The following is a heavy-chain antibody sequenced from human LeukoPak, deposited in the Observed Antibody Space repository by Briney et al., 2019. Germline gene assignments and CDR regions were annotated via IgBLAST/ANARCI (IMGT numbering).Heavy chain of an antibody. Sequence: ASVKVSRKASGYTFTSYGISWVRQAPGQGLEWMGWISAYNGNTNYAQKLQGRVTMTTDTSTSTAYMELRSLRSDDTAVYYCARGRGSGWSYYYYYMDVWGKGTTVTVSS. CDR2: ISAYNGNT. V-gene: IGHV1-18*01. CDR1: GYTFTSYG. CDR3: ARGRGSGWSYYYYYMDV. D-gene: IGHD6-19*01. J-gene: IGHJ6*03.